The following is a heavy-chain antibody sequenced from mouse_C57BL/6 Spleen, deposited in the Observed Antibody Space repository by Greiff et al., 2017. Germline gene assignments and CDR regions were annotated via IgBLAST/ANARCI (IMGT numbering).Heavy chain of an antibody. CDR2: IHPNSGST. J-gene: IGHJ3*01. CDR1: GYTFTSYW. CDR3: ARGDVWFAY. Sequence: QVQLQQPGAELVKPGASVKLSCKASGYTFTSYWMHWVKQRPGQGLEWIGMIHPNSGSTNYTEKFKSKATLTVDKSSSTAYMQLSSLTSEDSAVYYCARGDVWFAYWAKGLWSLSLQ. V-gene: IGHV1-64*01.